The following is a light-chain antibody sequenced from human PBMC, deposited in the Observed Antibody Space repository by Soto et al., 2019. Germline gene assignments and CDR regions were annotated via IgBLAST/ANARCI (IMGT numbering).Light chain of an antibody. Sequence: VLTQSPATLSLSPGDSATLSCRDSQGVSSYLAWYQQKPGQAPRLLIYDAYNRATGIPATFSGSGPGTDFTLTISSLEPEDFAVYYCQQYNNWPPITCGQGTRLEIK. CDR3: QQYNNWPPIT. V-gene: IGKV3D-11*01. J-gene: IGKJ5*01. CDR2: DAY. CDR1: QGVSSY.